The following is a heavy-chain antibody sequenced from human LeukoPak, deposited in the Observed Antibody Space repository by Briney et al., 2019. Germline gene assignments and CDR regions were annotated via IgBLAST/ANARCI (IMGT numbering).Heavy chain of an antibody. D-gene: IGHD6-13*01. CDR2: VYYTGST. CDR1: DGSISSYY. CDR3: ARDSALAAAGVDY. Sequence: SETLSLTCTVSDGSISSYYWTWIRQPPGKGLEWIGYVYYTGSTNYNPSLKSRVTISIDTSKNQFSLKLSSVTAADTAMYYCARDSALAAAGVDYWGQGTLVTVSS. V-gene: IGHV4-59*01. J-gene: IGHJ4*02.